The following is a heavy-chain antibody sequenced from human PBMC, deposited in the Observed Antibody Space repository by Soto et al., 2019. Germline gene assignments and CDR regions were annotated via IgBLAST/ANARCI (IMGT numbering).Heavy chain of an antibody. CDR3: AKDGPSYYDFWSGYYNWFDP. D-gene: IGHD3-3*01. V-gene: IGHV3-23*01. CDR1: GFTFSSYA. Sequence: GGSLRLSCAASGFTFSSYAMSWVRQAPGKGLEWVSAISGSGGSTYYADSVKGRFTISRDNSKNTLYLQMNSLRAEDTAVYYCAKDGPSYYDFWSGYYNWFDPWGQGTLVTVSS. CDR2: ISGSGGST. J-gene: IGHJ5*02.